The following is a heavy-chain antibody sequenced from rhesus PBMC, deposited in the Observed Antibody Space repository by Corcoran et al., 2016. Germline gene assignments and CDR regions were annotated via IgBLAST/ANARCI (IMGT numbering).Heavy chain of an antibody. CDR1: GFTFSSYW. CDR2: ISSDGSST. CDR3: AAAIAAAGTGIDY. J-gene: IGHJ4*01. Sequence: EVQLVESGGGLVQPGGSLRLSCAASGFTFSSYWMYWVRQAPGKGLEWVSRISSDGSSTSYADSVKGRFTIFRENAKNSLYLQMNSLRAEDTAVYYCAAAIAAAGTGIDYWGQGVLVTVSS. D-gene: IGHD6-25*01. V-gene: IGHV3-119*01.